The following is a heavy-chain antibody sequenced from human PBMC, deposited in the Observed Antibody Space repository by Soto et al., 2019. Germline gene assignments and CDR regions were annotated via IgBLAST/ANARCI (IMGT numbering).Heavy chain of an antibody. CDR2: ISYDGSNK. V-gene: IGHV3-30*18. D-gene: IGHD6-19*01. J-gene: IGHJ4*02. CDR1: GFTFSSYN. Sequence: QVRLVESGGGVVQPGTSLRLSCAASGFTFSSYNMHWVRQAPGKGLEWVAIISYDGSNKNYADSVKGRFTISRDNSKNTLYLQMNSLRPEDTAVFYCAKAPAGIAVFDYWGQGPLVTVSS. CDR3: AKAPAGIAVFDY.